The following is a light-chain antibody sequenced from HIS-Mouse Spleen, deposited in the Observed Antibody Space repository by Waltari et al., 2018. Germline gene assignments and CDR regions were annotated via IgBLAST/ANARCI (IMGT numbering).Light chain of an antibody. V-gene: IGKV1-5*03. CDR1: QSISSW. J-gene: IGKJ1*01. CDR2: KAS. CDR3: QQYNSWWT. Sequence: DIQMTQSPSTLSASVGDRVTITCRASQSISSWLAWYQQKPGKAPKLLIYKASSLESGVPSRFSGSGSGTEFTLTISSLQPDEFATYYCQQYNSWWTFGQGTKVEIK.